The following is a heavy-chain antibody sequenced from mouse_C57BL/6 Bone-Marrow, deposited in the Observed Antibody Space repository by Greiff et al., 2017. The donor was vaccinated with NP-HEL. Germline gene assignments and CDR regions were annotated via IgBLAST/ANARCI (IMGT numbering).Heavy chain of an antibody. Sequence: VQLQQPGAELVKPGASVKLSCKASGYTFTSYWMQWVKQRPGQGLEWIGEIDPSDSYTNYNQKFKGKATLTVDTSSSTAYMQLSSLTADDSAVYYCARSGDYDGGGWFAYWGQGTLVTVSA. J-gene: IGHJ3*01. CDR3: ARSGDYDGGGWFAY. CDR1: GYTFTSYW. D-gene: IGHD2-4*01. V-gene: IGHV1-50*01. CDR2: IDPSDSYT.